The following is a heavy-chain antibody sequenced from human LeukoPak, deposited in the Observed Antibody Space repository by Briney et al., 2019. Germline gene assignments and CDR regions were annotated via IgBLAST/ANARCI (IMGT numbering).Heavy chain of an antibody. J-gene: IGHJ4*02. D-gene: IGHD3-22*01. Sequence: PSETLSLTCTVSGGSINNYYWSWIRQPAGKGLEWIGRFHTSGSTNYNPSLKSRVTMSVDTSKNQFSLKLSSVTAADTAVYSCARDTYYYDSSGYYYFDYWGQGTLVTVSS. CDR3: ARDTYYYDSSGYYYFDY. CDR2: FHTSGST. V-gene: IGHV4-4*07. CDR1: GGSINNYY.